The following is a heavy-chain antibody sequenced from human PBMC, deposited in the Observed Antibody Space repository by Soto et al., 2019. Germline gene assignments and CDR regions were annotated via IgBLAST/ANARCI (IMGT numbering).Heavy chain of an antibody. V-gene: IGHV4-30-4*01. CDR2: IYYRGST. D-gene: IGHD3-16*02. CDR3: AGYSTGELSLFYY. J-gene: IGHJ4*02. CDR1: GGSISSGDYY. Sequence: QVQLQESGPGLVKPSQTLSLTCTVSGGSISSGDYYWSWIRQPPGKGLEWIGYIYYRGSTYYNPSLKSRVTISVDTSTNPFSLKLSSVTAADTAVYYCAGYSTGELSLFYYWGQGTLVTVSS.